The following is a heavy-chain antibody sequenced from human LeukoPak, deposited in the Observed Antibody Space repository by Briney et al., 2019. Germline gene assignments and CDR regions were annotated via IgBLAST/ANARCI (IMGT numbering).Heavy chain of an antibody. CDR1: GGSISSGPYY. CDR3: ARGGEGYNYVY. J-gene: IGHJ4*02. D-gene: IGHD5-24*01. V-gene: IGHV4-30-4*01. Sequence: PSETLSLTCTVSGGSISSGPYYWNWIRQPPGKGLEWIGYISYSGSTHYNPSLKSRATISADTSKNQFSLKLTSMTAADTAVYHCARGGEGYNYVYWGQGTLVTVSS. CDR2: ISYSGST.